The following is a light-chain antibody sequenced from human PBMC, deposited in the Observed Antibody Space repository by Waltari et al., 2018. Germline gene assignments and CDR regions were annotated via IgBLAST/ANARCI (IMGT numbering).Light chain of an antibody. J-gene: IGKJ5*01. V-gene: IGKV1D-13*01. CDR2: DAS. CDR1: QAISSS. CDR3: QQFYNYPPT. Sequence: AIQLTQSPPSLSASAGDRVTIACRASQAISSSLVWYQQKPGKAPKRLIYDASTLENGVPSRFSGSGSGTDFTLTISSLQPEDFSTYHCQQFYNYPPTFGQGTRLEIK.